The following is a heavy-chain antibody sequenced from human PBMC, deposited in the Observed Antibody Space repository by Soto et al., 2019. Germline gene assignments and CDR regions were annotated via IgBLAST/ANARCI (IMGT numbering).Heavy chain of an antibody. D-gene: IGHD2-8*01. J-gene: IGHJ4*02. CDR1: CDSISNSRFY. CDR3: ARDKINGFFDY. Sequence: XXTLSLTCSVSCDSISNSRFYWAWIRQPPGKGLEWMGXIYHSXSAYYNKSLKXXVTLSVDXXKNHFSLEMGSVTAADTAVYYCARDKINGFFDYWGQGTLVTVSS. CDR2: IYHSXSA. V-gene: IGHV4-39*02.